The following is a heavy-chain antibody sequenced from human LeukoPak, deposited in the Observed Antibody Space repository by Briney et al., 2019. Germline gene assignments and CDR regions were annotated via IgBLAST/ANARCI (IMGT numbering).Heavy chain of an antibody. CDR3: ARDKYSYYMDV. CDR1: GGSISSGSYY. V-gene: IGHV4-61*02. Sequence: SETLSLTCTVSGGSISSGSYYWSWIRQPAGTGLEWIGRIYTSGSTNYNPSLKSRVTISVDTSKNQFSLKLSSVTAADTAVYYCARDKYSYYMDVWGKGTTVTVSS. J-gene: IGHJ6*03. CDR2: IYTSGST. D-gene: IGHD4-11*01.